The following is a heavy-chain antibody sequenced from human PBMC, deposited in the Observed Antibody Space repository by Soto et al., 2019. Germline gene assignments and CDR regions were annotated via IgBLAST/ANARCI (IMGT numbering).Heavy chain of an antibody. CDR2: VVVNSDNT. CDR1: GLTFTRSA. V-gene: IGHV1-58*01. Sequence: SVKVSCKASGLTFTRSAVQWVRQALGQRLEWIGWVVVNSDNTNYARKFQDRVTITRDMSTSTSYMELTSLGSEDTAVYYCATESPVLPFTAGAYYYYNGTELWGQATTVTVSS. J-gene: IGHJ6*02. CDR3: ATESPVLPFTAGAYYYYNGTEL. D-gene: IGHD2-2*01.